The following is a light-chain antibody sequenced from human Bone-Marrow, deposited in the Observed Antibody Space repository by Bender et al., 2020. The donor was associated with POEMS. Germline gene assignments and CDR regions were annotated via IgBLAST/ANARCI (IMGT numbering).Light chain of an antibody. Sequence: SFVLTQPPSVSVAPGETARITCGEYNIGSKSVHWYQLKPGQAPALVFYDDGDRFSGSNSGNTATLTISRVEAGDEADYYCQVWDSSRDRPEIFGGGTKLTVL. J-gene: IGLJ2*01. CDR1: NIGSKS. CDR2: DDG. V-gene: IGLV3-21*02. CDR3: QVWDSSRDRPEI.